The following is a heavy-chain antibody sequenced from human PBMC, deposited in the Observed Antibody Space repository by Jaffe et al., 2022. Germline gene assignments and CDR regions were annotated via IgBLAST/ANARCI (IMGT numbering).Heavy chain of an antibody. CDR1: GYSISSGYY. V-gene: IGHV4-38-2*01. CDR3: ARGGAILTGYYFDY. CDR2: IYHSGST. D-gene: IGHD3-9*01. J-gene: IGHJ4*02. Sequence: QVQLQESGPGLVKPSETLSLTCAVSGYSISSGYYWGWIRQPPGKGLEWIGSIYHSGSTYYNPSLKSRVTISVDTSKNQFSLKLSSVTAADTAVYYCARGGAILTGYYFDYWGQGTLVTVSS.